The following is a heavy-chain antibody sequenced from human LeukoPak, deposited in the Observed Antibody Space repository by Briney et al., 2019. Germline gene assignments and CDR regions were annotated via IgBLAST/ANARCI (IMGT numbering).Heavy chain of an antibody. CDR1: GFTFSSYE. CDR3: ARDIGQWLVYFDY. D-gene: IGHD6-19*01. J-gene: IGHJ4*02. V-gene: IGHV3-48*03. Sequence: GGSLRLSCAASGFTFSSYEMNWVRHAPGKGLEWVSYISSSGSTIYYADSVKGRFTISRGNAKNSLYLQMNSLRAEDTAVYYCARDIGQWLVYFDYWGQGTLVTVSS. CDR2: ISSSGSTI.